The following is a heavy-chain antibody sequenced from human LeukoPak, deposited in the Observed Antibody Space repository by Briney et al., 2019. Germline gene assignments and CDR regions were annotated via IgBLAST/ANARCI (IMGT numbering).Heavy chain of an antibody. CDR1: GFTFSSYS. J-gene: IGHJ4*02. D-gene: IGHD1-26*01. V-gene: IGHV3-48*02. CDR3: VRGSSGSYDPGY. CDR2: ISSSSRTI. Sequence: GGSLRLSCAASGFTFSSYSMNWVRQAPGKGLGWVSYISSSSRTIYYADSMKGRFTISRDNAKNSLYLQMDGLRDEDTAVYYCVRGSSGSYDPGYWGQGTLVTVSS.